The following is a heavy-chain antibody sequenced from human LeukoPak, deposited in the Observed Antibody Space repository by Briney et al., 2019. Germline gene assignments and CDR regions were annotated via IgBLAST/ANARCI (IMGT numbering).Heavy chain of an antibody. CDR3: ARDLYDYVWGSYRSDY. Sequence: ASVKVSCKASGYTFTGYYMHWVRQAPGQGLEWMGWINPNSGGTNYAQKFQGRVTMTTDTSTSTAYMELRSLRSDDTAVYYCARDLYDYVWGSYRSDYWGQGTLVTASS. CDR1: GYTFTGYY. J-gene: IGHJ4*02. V-gene: IGHV1-2*02. CDR2: INPNSGGT. D-gene: IGHD3-16*02.